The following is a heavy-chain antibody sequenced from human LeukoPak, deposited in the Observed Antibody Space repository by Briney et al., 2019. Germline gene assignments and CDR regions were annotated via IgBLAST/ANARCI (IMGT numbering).Heavy chain of an antibody. J-gene: IGHJ3*02. CDR2: INPRDGST. CDR1: GYRFTSYY. CDR3: ARDLVLHGAFDI. V-gene: IGHV1-46*01. Sequence: ASVKVSCKASGYRFTSYYMHWVRQAPGQGFEWMGIINPRDGSTTYAQKFRGRVTMTRDTSTSTLYMELISLRSEDTALYYCARDLVLHGAFDIWGQGTMVTVSS.